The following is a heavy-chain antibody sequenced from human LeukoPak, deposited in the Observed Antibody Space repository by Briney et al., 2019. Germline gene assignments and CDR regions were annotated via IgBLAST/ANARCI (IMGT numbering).Heavy chain of an antibody. J-gene: IGHJ3*02. Sequence: SETLSLTCTVSSGSVSNSHYYWAWVRQPPGKRLEWLGSIFYSGNTHYNPSLKSPVTISIDTSKNQFSLKVSSVTAADTAVYYCAREGSIAARGPTWNAFDIWGQGTMVTVSS. D-gene: IGHD6-6*01. CDR3: AREGSIAARGPTWNAFDI. CDR1: SGSVSNSHYY. V-gene: IGHV4-39*07. CDR2: IFYSGNT.